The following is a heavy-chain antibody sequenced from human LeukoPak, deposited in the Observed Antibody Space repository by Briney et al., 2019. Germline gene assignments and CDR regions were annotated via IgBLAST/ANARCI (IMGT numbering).Heavy chain of an antibody. CDR3: AKDGWFGESDAFDS. J-gene: IGHJ3*02. CDR1: GFTFSSYA. D-gene: IGHD3-10*01. V-gene: IGHV3-23*01. Sequence: PGGSLRLSCAASGFTFSSYAMSWVRQAPGKGLEGVSAISSSGGSTYYADSVKGRFTISRDNSKNTLYLQMKSLRAEDTAVYYCAKDGWFGESDAFDSWGQGTMVTVSS. CDR2: ISSSGGST.